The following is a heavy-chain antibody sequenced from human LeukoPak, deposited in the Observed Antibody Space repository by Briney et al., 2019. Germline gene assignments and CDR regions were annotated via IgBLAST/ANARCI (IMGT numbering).Heavy chain of an antibody. D-gene: IGHD6-19*01. Sequence: KPSETLSLTCTVSGGSISSSYWSWIRQPRGKGLEWIGYMCYSGSTNYNPPLKSRVTISVATSKHQLSLNLSSVTAADRAVYYCARVTSGQWLVYYYYYMDVWGKGTTVTISS. J-gene: IGHJ6*03. V-gene: IGHV4-59*01. CDR3: ARVTSGQWLVYYYYYMDV. CDR2: MCYSGST. CDR1: GGSISSSY.